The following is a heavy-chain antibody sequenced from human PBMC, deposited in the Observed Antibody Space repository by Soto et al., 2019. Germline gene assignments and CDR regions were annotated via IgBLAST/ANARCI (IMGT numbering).Heavy chain of an antibody. CDR1: GFTFSSYS. D-gene: IGHD3-10*01. Sequence: GGSPRLSCAASGFTFSSYSMNWVRQAPGKGLEWVSSISSSSSYIYYADSVKGRFTISRDNAKNSLYLQMNSLRAEDTAVYYCARPRGVRGVSDAFDIWGQGTMVTVSS. J-gene: IGHJ3*02. CDR3: ARPRGVRGVSDAFDI. CDR2: ISSSSSYI. V-gene: IGHV3-21*01.